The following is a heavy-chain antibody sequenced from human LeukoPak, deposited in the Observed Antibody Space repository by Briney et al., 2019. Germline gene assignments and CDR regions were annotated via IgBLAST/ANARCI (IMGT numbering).Heavy chain of an antibody. CDR3: ATQYGDYVYYFDY. V-gene: IGHV1-2*02. D-gene: IGHD4-17*01. Sequence: GASVKVSCKASGSTFTGYYLHWVRQAPGQGLEWMGWINPNSGGTNYAQKFQGRVTMTRDTSISTAYMELSRLRSDDTAVYYCATQYGDYVYYFDYWGQGTLVTVSS. J-gene: IGHJ4*02. CDR2: INPNSGGT. CDR1: GSTFTGYY.